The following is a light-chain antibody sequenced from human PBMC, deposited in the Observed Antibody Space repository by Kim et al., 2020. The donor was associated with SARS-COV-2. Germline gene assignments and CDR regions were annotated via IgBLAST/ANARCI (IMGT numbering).Light chain of an antibody. CDR3: SSYTSSSTPYV. J-gene: IGLJ1*01. CDR2: DVS. Sequence: QSALTQPASVSGSPGQSITISCTGTSSDVISYNYVSWYQQHPGKAPKLMIYDVSNRPSGVSNRFSGSKSGSTASLTISGLQAEDEADYYCSSYTSSSTPYVFGTGTKVTVL. V-gene: IGLV2-14*03. CDR1: SSDVISYNY.